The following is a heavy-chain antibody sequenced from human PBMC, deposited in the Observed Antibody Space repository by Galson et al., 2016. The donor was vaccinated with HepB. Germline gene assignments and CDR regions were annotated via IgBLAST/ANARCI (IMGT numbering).Heavy chain of an antibody. J-gene: IGHJ5*02. Sequence: CAISGDSVSNNSAAWNWIRQFPSRGLEWLGRTYSRSKWYNDYAESLRGRITINPDTAKNQVSLHLDSVTPDDSAIYYCARDHTAGWFNWIDTWGQGTLVTVSS. V-gene: IGHV6-1*01. D-gene: IGHD6-19*01. CDR2: TYSRSKWYN. CDR3: ARDHTAGWFNWIDT. CDR1: GDSVSNNSAA.